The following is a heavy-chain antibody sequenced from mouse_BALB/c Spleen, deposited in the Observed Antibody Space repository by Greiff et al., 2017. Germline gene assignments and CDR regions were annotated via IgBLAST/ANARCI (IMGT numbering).Heavy chain of an antibody. V-gene: IGHV1S137*01. D-gene: IGHD1-1*01. Sequence: QVQLQQSGAELVRPGVSVKISCKGSGYTFTDYAMHWVKQSHAKSLEWIGVISTYYGDASYNQKFKGKATMTVDKSSSTAYMELARLTSEDSAIYYCARSDYYGSRTGYYFDYWGQGTTLTVSS. CDR3: ARSDYYGSRTGYYFDY. CDR2: ISTYYGDA. CDR1: GYTFTDYA. J-gene: IGHJ2*01.